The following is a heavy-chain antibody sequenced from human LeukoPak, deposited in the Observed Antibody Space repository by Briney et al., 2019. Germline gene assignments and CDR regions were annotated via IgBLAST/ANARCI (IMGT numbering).Heavy chain of an antibody. D-gene: IGHD1-7*01. CDR1: GGSFSGYC. Sequence: PSETLSLTCAVYGGSFSGYCWSWIRQPPGKGLEWIGEINHSGSTNYNPSLKSRVTISVDTSKNQFSLKLSSVTAADTAVYYCARARELPGYYPYYMDVWGKGTTVTVSS. J-gene: IGHJ6*03. V-gene: IGHV4-34*01. CDR2: INHSGST. CDR3: ARARELPGYYPYYMDV.